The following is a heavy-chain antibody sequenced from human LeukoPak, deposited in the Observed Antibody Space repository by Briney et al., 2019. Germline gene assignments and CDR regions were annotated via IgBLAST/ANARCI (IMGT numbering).Heavy chain of an antibody. CDR3: ARDHGVVVAAGYFDY. CDR1: GFTFSSYW. V-gene: IGHV3-48*02. D-gene: IGHD2-15*01. J-gene: IGHJ4*02. Sequence: GGSLRLSCAASGFTFSSYWMHWVRQAPGKGLEWVSYISSSSTIYYADSVKGRFTISRDNAKNSLYLQMNSLRDEDTAVYYCARDHGVVVAAGYFDYWGQGTLVTVSS. CDR2: ISSSSTI.